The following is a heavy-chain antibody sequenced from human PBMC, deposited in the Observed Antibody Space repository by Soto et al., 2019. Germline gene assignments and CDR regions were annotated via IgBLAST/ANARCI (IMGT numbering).Heavy chain of an antibody. CDR3: ARSVTIREGTYNWFDP. CDR1: GFTFSSYA. V-gene: IGHV3-30-3*01. Sequence: QVQLVESGGGVVQPGRSLRLSCAASGFTFSSYAMHWVRQAPGKGLEWVAVISYDGSNKYYADSVKGRFTISRDNSKNTLYLQMNSLRAEDTAVYYCARSVTIREGTYNWFDPWGQGTLVTVSS. D-gene: IGHD1-1*01. J-gene: IGHJ5*02. CDR2: ISYDGSNK.